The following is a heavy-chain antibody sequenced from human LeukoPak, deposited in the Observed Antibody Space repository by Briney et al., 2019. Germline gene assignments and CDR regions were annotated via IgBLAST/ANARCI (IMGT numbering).Heavy chain of an antibody. V-gene: IGHV3-7*04. J-gene: IGHJ4*02. Sequence: PGGSLRLSCAVSGFTFSNFWMSWVRQAPGRGLEWVANIHPEGNEKYHVESVKGRFTISRDNAKNLLFLQMNGLRVEDTAVYYWGGGDAFPGAHGGQEPLVTVS. CDR3: GGGDAFPGAH. D-gene: IGHD2/OR15-2a*01. CDR2: IHPEGNEK. CDR1: GFTFSNFW.